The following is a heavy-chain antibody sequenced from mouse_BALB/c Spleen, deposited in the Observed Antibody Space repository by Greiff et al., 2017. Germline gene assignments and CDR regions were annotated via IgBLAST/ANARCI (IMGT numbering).Heavy chain of an antibody. CDR2: ISSGGSYT. CDR3: ARDGNYDY. D-gene: IGHD2-1*01. Sequence: EVQGVESGGGLVKPGGSLELSCAASGFTFSSYAMSWVRQTPEKRLEWVATISSGGSYTYYPDSVKGRFTISRDNAKNTLYLQMSSLRSEDTAMYYCARDGNYDYWGQGTTLTVSS. V-gene: IGHV5-9-3*01. CDR1: GFTFSSYA. J-gene: IGHJ2*01.